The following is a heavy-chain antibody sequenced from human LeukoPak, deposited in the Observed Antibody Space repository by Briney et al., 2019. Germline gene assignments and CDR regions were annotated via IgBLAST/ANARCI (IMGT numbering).Heavy chain of an antibody. V-gene: IGHV3-23*01. CDR2: ISGSGGST. Sequence: ETLSLTCSVSSDSISSSSYLWVWVRQAPGKGLEWVSAISGSGGSTYYADSVKGRFTISRDNAKNTAYLQMNSQRAEDTAVYYCAGGPAYWGQGNLVTVPS. CDR3: AGGPAY. D-gene: IGHD1-14*01. CDR1: SDSISSSSYL. J-gene: IGHJ4*02.